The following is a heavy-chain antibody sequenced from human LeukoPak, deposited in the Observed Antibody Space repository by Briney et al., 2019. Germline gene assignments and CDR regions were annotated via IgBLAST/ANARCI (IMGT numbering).Heavy chain of an antibody. Sequence: GGSLRLSCAASGFTFSDYYMSWIRQAPGKGLEWVAYISSSGRTIYYADSVKGRFTISRHNAKNSLYLQMNSLRAEDTAVYYCARDSLEYCSSTSCSDNWFDPWGQGTLVTVSS. CDR1: GFTFSDYY. V-gene: IGHV3-11*01. CDR3: ARDSLEYCSSTSCSDNWFDP. CDR2: ISSSGRTI. J-gene: IGHJ5*02. D-gene: IGHD2-2*01.